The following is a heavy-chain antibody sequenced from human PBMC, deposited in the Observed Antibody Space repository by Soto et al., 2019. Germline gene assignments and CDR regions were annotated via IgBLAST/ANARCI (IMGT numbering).Heavy chain of an antibody. CDR2: IYHSGST. Sequence: SETLSLTCAVSGGSISSSNWWSWVRQPPGKGLEWIGEIYHSGSTNYNPPLKSRVTISVDKSKNQFSLKLSSVTAADTAVYYCARDRGCSGGSCYSWFDPWGQGTLVTVSS. V-gene: IGHV4-4*02. CDR1: GGSISSSNW. D-gene: IGHD2-15*01. J-gene: IGHJ5*02. CDR3: ARDRGCSGGSCYSWFDP.